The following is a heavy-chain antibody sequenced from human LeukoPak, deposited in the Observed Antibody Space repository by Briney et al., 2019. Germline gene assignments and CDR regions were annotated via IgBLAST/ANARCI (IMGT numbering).Heavy chain of an antibody. Sequence: PGGSLRLSCAASGFTFDDYAMHWVRQAPGKGLEWVSGISWNSGSIGYADSVKGRFTISRDNAKNSLYLQMNSLRAEDTALYYCAKGVAQQQLVLDYWGQGTLVTVSS. J-gene: IGHJ4*02. CDR1: GFTFDDYA. D-gene: IGHD6-13*01. CDR3: AKGVAQQQLVLDY. V-gene: IGHV3-9*01. CDR2: ISWNSGSI.